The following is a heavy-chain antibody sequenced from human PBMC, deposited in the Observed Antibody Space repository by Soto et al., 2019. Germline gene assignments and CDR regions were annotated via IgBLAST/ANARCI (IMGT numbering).Heavy chain of an antibody. CDR3: ARDSSSWYGETPYYYYGMDV. J-gene: IGHJ6*02. CDR1: GFTFSSYG. CDR2: IWYDGSNK. V-gene: IGHV3-33*01. D-gene: IGHD6-13*01. Sequence: PGGSLRLSCAASGFTFSSYGMHWVRQAPGKGLEWVAVIWYDGSNKYYADSVKGRFTISRDNSKNKLYLQMNSLRAEDTAVYYCARDSSSWYGETPYYYYGMDVWGQGTTVTVSS.